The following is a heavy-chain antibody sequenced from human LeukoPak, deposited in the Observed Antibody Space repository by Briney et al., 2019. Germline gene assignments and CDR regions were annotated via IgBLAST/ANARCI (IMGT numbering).Heavy chain of an antibody. J-gene: IGHJ4*02. V-gene: IGHV3-23*01. CDR1: GFTFSSYA. CDR3: AKDRGAAAGFDY. CDR2: ISGGVNST. D-gene: IGHD6-13*01. Sequence: QPGGSPRLSCAASGFTFSSYAMSWVRQAPGKGLEWVSAISGGVNSTYYADSVKGRFTISRDNSKNTLYLQMSRLRAEDTAIYYCAKDRGAAAGFDYWGQGTLVTVSS.